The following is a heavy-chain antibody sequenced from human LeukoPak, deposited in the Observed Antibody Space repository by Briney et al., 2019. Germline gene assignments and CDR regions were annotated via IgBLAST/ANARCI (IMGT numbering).Heavy chain of an antibody. V-gene: IGHV4-34*01. D-gene: IGHD3-22*01. CDR2: INHSGST. CDR3: ARIRGLYYYDSSGYYAMRNWFDP. CDR1: GGSFSGYY. J-gene: IGHJ5*02. Sequence: SETLSLTCAVYGGSFSGYYWSWIRQPPGKGLEWIGEINHSGSTNYNPSLKSRVTISVDTSKNQFSLKLSSVTAADTAVYYCARIRGLYYYDSSGYYAMRNWFDPWGQGTLVTVSS.